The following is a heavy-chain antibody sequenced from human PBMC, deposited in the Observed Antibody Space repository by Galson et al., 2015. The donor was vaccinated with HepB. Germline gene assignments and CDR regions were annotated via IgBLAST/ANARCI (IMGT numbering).Heavy chain of an antibody. CDR1: GYTFTSYG. Sequence: SVKVSCKASGYTFTSYGISWVRQAPGQGLEWMGWISAYNGNTSYAQKLQGRVTMTTDTSTSTAYMELRSLRSDDTAVYYCARDLMPAIYYYDSSGYYYGMDVWGQGTTVTVSS. CDR3: ARDLMPAIYYYDSSGYYYGMDV. J-gene: IGHJ6*02. D-gene: IGHD3-22*01. CDR2: ISAYNGNT. V-gene: IGHV1-18*01.